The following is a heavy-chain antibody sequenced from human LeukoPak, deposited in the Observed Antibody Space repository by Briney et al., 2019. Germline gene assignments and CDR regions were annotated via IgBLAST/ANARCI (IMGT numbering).Heavy chain of an antibody. CDR2: ISNDGNNK. V-gene: IGHV3-30*03. CDR3: ARPGHGNYGPVGY. Sequence: GGSLRLSCAASGFIFSSYWMSWVRQAPGKGLEWVAFISNDGNNKYSADAVKGRFTISRDNSKNTLFLEMSNLRPEDTAVYYCARPGHGNYGPVGYWGQGTLVTVSS. J-gene: IGHJ4*02. D-gene: IGHD3-22*01. CDR1: GFIFSSYW.